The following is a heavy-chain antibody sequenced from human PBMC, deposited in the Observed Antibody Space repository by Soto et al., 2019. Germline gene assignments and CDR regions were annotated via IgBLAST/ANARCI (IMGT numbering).Heavy chain of an antibody. J-gene: IGHJ6*02. Sequence: TLTLTFTVSGGSVNSGGDHWSWIRQHPGKGLEWIGDIYYSGSTYYNPSLKSRVTISIDTSTNHFSLHLSALTAADTAVYYCARAPIPNWNYYGMDVWGQGTTVTVSS. D-gene: IGHD1-1*01. V-gene: IGHV4-31*03. CDR3: ARAPIPNWNYYGMDV. CDR2: IYYSGST. CDR1: GGSVNSGGDH.